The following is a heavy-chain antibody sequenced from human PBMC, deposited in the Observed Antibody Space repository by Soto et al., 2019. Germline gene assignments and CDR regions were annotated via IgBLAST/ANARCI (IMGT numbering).Heavy chain of an antibody. V-gene: IGHV1-3*01. D-gene: IGHD2-15*01. J-gene: IGHJ5*02. CDR1: GYTFTSYA. CDR3: ARGESVVVAATVWFDP. Sequence: QVQLVQSGAEVKKPGASVKVSCKASGYTFTSYAMHWVRQGPGQRLEWMGWINAGNGNTKYSQKFQGRVTITRDTSACTAYMELSSLRSEDTAVYYCARGESVVVAATVWFDPWGQGTLVTVSS. CDR2: INAGNGNT.